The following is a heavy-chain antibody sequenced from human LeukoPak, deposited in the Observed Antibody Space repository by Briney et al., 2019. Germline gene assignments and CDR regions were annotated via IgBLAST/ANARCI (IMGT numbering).Heavy chain of an antibody. J-gene: IGHJ4*02. Sequence: GGSLRLSCATSGFPSSSYVMSWVRQAPGKGLEWIAYINHNAEMIFYPDFVKGRFTISRDNPKKSLYLQMNALRYEDTAIYYCARDHDWAFDLWGQGTLVTVSS. CDR3: ARDHDWAFDL. CDR2: INHNAEMI. V-gene: IGHV3-48*02. CDR1: GFPSSSYV. D-gene: IGHD3-9*01.